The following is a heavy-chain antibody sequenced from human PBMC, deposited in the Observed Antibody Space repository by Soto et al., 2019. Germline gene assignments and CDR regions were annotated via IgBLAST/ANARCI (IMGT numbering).Heavy chain of an antibody. CDR2: IYPGDSDT. V-gene: IGHV5-51*01. CDR1: GYSFPRYW. Sequence: GXSLKISWKGSGYSFPRYWISWVRQMPGKGLEWMGIIYPGDSDTRYSPSFQGRVTISADKSISTAYLQWSSLKASDTAMYYCARVDYYDSSGYYSLMDVWGQGTTVTVSS. CDR3: ARVDYYDSSGYYSLMDV. D-gene: IGHD3-22*01. J-gene: IGHJ6*02.